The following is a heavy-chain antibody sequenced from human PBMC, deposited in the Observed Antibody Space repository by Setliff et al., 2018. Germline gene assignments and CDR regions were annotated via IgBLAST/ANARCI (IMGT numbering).Heavy chain of an antibody. CDR3: ARAISGWYSAHYYYMDV. D-gene: IGHD6-19*01. CDR2: IYTSWST. J-gene: IGHJ6*03. V-gene: IGHV4-59*10. CDR1: GGSFSGYY. Sequence: SETLSLTCAVYGGSFSGYYWSWIRQPAGKELEWIGQIYTSWSTNYNPSLKSRVTISLDTSKNQFSLKLSSVTAADTAVYYCARAISGWYSAHYYYMDVWGKGTTVTVSS.